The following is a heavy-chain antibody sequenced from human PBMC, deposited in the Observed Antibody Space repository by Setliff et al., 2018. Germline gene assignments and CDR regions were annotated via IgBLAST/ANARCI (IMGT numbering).Heavy chain of an antibody. CDR1: GYTFTNYG. D-gene: IGHD6-19*01. J-gene: IGHJ4*02. V-gene: IGHV1-18*01. CDR2: ISACDGNT. CDR3: AGTPPNRGLSNGWYVDY. Sequence: GASVKVSCKASGYTFTNYGITWVRQAPGQGLEWMAWISACDGNTKYTLKLQGRVTLTTDTPTTTAYMDLRGLRSDDTAVYYCAGTPPNRGLSNGWYVDYWGQGALVTVSS.